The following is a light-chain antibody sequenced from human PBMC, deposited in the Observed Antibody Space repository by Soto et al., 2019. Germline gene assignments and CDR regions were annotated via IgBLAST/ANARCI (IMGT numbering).Light chain of an antibody. CDR1: QSVSSSY. CDR3: QQFGSSSWT. CDR2: GAS. J-gene: IGKJ1*01. Sequence: ESVLTQSPGTLSLSPGEKATLSCRASQSVSSSYLAWYQQKPGQAPRLLIYGASSRATGIPDRFSGSGSGTDFTLTVSRLEPEDWAVYYCQQFGSSSWTFGQGTKVEIK. V-gene: IGKV3-20*01.